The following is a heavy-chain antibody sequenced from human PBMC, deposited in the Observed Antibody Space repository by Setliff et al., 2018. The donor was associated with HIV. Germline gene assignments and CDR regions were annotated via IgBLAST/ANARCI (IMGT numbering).Heavy chain of an antibody. Sequence: SETLSLTCTVSDGSISSYYWSWIRQPPGKGLEWIGYIYTSGSTKYNPSLNSRVTISVDTSKDQFSLKLSSVTAADTAVYYCARCYYNFWSGYPLDYMDVWGKGTTVTVSS. V-gene: IGHV4-4*08. CDR3: ARCYYNFWSGYPLDYMDV. D-gene: IGHD3-3*01. CDR2: IYTSGST. CDR1: DGSISSYY. J-gene: IGHJ6*03.